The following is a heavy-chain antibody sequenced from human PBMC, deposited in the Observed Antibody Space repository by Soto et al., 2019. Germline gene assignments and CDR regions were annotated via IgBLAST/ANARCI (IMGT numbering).Heavy chain of an antibody. Sequence: SVKVSCKASGGTFSSYAISWVRQAPGQGLEWMGWIIPIFGTANYAQKFQGRVTMTTDTSTSTAYMELSSLRSEDTAVYYCARGVEYDWVDYWGQGTLVTVSS. CDR2: IIPIFGTA. V-gene: IGHV1-69*05. CDR1: GGTFSSYA. CDR3: ARGVEYDWVDY. D-gene: IGHD3-16*01. J-gene: IGHJ4*02.